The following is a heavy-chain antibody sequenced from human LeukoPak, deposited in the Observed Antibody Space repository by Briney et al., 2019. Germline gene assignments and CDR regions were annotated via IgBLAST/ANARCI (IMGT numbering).Heavy chain of an antibody. V-gene: IGHV1-2*06. D-gene: IGHD6-19*01. CDR3: ARGLSVSSGWPAGY. CDR2: INPNSGGT. CDR1: GYTFTGYY. J-gene: IGHJ4*02. Sequence: GAPVKVSCKASGYTFTGYYMHWVRQAPGQGLEWMGRINPNSGGTNYAQKFQGRVTMTRDTSISTAYMELSRLRSDDTAVYYCARGLSVSSGWPAGYWGQGTLVTVSS.